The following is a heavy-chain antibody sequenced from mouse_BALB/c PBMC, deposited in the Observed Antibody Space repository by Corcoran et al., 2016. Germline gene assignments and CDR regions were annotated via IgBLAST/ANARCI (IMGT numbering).Heavy chain of an antibody. CDR3: AREPYAMDY. V-gene: IGHV9-3-1*01. J-gene: IGHJ4*01. Sequence: QSQLVQAGPELKQPGETVKISSKASGYIFRNNGTNWVKQAAGKGLKWMGWINTYTGEPTYADDFKGRFAFSLETSASTAYLQINNLKNEDTATYFCAREPYAMDYWGQGTSVNVSS. CDR2: INTYTGEP. CDR1: GYIFRNNG.